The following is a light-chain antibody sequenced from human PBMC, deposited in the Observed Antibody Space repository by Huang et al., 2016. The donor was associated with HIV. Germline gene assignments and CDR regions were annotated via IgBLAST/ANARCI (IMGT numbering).Light chain of an antibody. J-gene: IGKJ2*01. CDR3: QQSYSTPPYT. CDR2: TES. Sequence: DIQMTQSPSSLSASVVVRVTIPCRASQNINRYLNWYQQKPGTAPKLLIFTESSLQSGVPSRFSCSGSGTDFTLTISSLQPEDFATYYCQQSYSTPPYTFGQGTKLEIK. V-gene: IGKV1-39*01. CDR1: QNINRY.